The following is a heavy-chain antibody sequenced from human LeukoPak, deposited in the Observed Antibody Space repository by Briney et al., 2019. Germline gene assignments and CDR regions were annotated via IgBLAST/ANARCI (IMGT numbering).Heavy chain of an antibody. D-gene: IGHD1-1*01. CDR1: GFSFTSYA. CDR3: AKANWVSNADAVW. Sequence: GGSLRLSCVASGFSFTSYALSWVRQAPATGPELVSSISGCGDGCYADSVTGRSTLSRDDSRNTVHLQLNNLRVEDTAIYYCAKANWVSNADAVWWGQGTRVTVSS. CDR2: ISGCGDG. J-gene: IGHJ4*02. V-gene: IGHV3-23*01.